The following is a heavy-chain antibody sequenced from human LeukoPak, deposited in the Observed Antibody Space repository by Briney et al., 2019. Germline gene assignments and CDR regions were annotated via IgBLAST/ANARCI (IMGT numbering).Heavy chain of an antibody. CDR3: AKEGRSLQTY. Sequence: GGSLRLSCAASGFMFSGNWMSWVRLAPGKGLEWVANIKEDGTETYYVDSVKGRFTISRDNAKNSSYLQMNSLRVEDTAVYYCAKEGRSLQTYWGQGTLVTVSS. CDR2: IKEDGTET. D-gene: IGHD5-24*01. J-gene: IGHJ4*02. V-gene: IGHV3-7*03. CDR1: GFMFSGNW.